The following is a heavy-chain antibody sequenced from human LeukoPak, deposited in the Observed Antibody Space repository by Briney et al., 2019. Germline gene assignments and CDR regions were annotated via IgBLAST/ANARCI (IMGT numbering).Heavy chain of an antibody. CDR3: AKVYRATSDYHAIAI. J-gene: IGHJ3*02. D-gene: IGHD4-17*01. V-gene: IGHV3-23*01. CDR1: GFTFSIYA. CDR2: ISGSGAST. Sequence: PSGSLTLSCAASGFTFSIYAMSWVRQAPGKGLEWVSAISGSGASTNYAHSVKGRVTISRDNSKNPLYLQLSSVTAEDTAVYYCAKVYRATSDYHAIAIWGQGTMVTVSS.